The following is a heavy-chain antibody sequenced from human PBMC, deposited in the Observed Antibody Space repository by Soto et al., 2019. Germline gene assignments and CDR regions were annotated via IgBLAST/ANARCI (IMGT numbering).Heavy chain of an antibody. CDR1: GFSFSSHA. Sequence: EVQLLESGGGLVQPGGSLRLSCAASGFSFSSHAMSWVRQAPGKGLEWVSFISEDGTGTGFADSVKGRFTVSRDNAKNTVSLQMNSLRAEDTAVYYCATGGRGVPHDYWGQGTLVTVSS. D-gene: IGHD3-10*01. V-gene: IGHV3-23*01. CDR2: ISEDGTGT. CDR3: ATGGRGVPHDY. J-gene: IGHJ4*02.